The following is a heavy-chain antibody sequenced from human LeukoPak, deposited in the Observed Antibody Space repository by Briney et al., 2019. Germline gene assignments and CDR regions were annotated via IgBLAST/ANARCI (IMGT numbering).Heavy chain of an antibody. CDR1: GGSINSADYY. J-gene: IGHJ4*02. Sequence: SQTLSLTCTVSGGSINSADYYWSWIRPPPGKGLEWSGFIFYSGGTYYNPSLQSRVTISVDTSKNQYSLKLSSVSAADTAVYYCAGDRGGTAVTTAGYFDNWGQGTLVTVSS. D-gene: IGHD4-17*01. CDR2: IFYSGGT. V-gene: IGHV4-30-4*01. CDR3: AGDRGGTAVTTAGYFDN.